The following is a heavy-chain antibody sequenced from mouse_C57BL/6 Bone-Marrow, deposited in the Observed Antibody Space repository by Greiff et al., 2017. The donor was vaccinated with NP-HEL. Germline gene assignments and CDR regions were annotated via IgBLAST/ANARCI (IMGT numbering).Heavy chain of an antibody. CDR1: GYTFTSYW. V-gene: IGHV1-55*01. J-gene: IGHJ1*03. Sequence: VQLQQPGAELVKPGASVKMSCKASGYTFTSYWITWVKQRPGQGLEWIGDIYPGSGSTNYNEKFKSKATLTVDTSSSTAYMQLSSLTSEDSAVYYCARSDSNYWYFDVWGTGTTVTVSA. CDR3: ARSDSNYWYFDV. D-gene: IGHD2-5*01. CDR2: IYPGSGST.